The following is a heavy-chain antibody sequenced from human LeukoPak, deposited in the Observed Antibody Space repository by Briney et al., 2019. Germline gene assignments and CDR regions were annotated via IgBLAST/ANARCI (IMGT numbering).Heavy chain of an antibody. Sequence: GGSLRLSCAASEFTFSSYAMHWVRQAAGKGLEWVAAISYDGSNKYYADSVKGRFTISRDNSKNTLYVLMHSLRTQDTAVYYCARDLTYYYEGGGIYWGQGTLVTVSS. D-gene: IGHD3-22*01. CDR3: ARDLTYYYEGGGIY. CDR2: ISYDGSNK. CDR1: EFTFSSYA. J-gene: IGHJ4*02. V-gene: IGHV3-30*04.